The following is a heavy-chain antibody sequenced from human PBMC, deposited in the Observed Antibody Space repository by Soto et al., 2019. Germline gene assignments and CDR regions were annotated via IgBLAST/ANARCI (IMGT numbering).Heavy chain of an antibody. J-gene: IGHJ6*02. CDR3: SKVYEPRAYYYHATDV. D-gene: IGHD3-10*01. V-gene: IGHV3-30*18. Sequence: PGGSLRLSCAASKFTFSRYGMHWVRQAPGKGLEWVEVISYAGSNKHYADFVKGRFTISRDSSKNTLYLQMNSLRPEYTAVYYRSKVYEPRAYYYHATDVWGRATTVTVSS. CDR1: KFTFSRYG. CDR2: ISYAGSNK.